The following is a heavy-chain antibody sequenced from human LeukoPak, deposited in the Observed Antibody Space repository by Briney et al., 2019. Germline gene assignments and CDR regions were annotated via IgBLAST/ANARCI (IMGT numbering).Heavy chain of an antibody. CDR2: ISWNSGSI. Sequence: GGSLRLSCAASGFNFDDSAMRWVRQAPGKGLEWVSGISWNSGSIGYADSVKGRFTISRDNAKNSLYLQMNSLRAEDMALYYCAKDRAPVTPYYVDYWGQGTLVTVSS. V-gene: IGHV3-9*03. J-gene: IGHJ4*02. CDR3: AKDRAPVTPYYVDY. CDR1: GFNFDDSA. D-gene: IGHD1-26*01.